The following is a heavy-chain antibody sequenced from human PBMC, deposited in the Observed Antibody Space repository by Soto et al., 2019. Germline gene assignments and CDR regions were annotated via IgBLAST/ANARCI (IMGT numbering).Heavy chain of an antibody. CDR1: GFTFSSYE. J-gene: IGHJ4*02. V-gene: IGHV3-48*03. Sequence: PGGSLRLSCAASGFTFSSYEMNWVRQAPGKGLEWVSYISSSGSTICYADSVKGRFTISRDNAKNSLYLQMNSLRAEDTAVYYCASTEGRSVLRYFDWLPSWDFDYWGQGTLVTVSS. CDR2: ISSSGSTI. CDR3: ASTEGRSVLRYFDWLPSWDFDY. D-gene: IGHD3-9*01.